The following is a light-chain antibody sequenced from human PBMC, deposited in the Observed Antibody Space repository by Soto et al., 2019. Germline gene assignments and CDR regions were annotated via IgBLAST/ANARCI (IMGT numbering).Light chain of an antibody. Sequence: EIVLTQSPGTLSLSPGERATLSCRASQSVNSDFLAWYQQTPGQAPRLLIFGASIRATGIPDSFSGSGSGTDFTPSISRLEPEEFAVYYCQQYGPSPTFGQGTKVEIK. CDR2: GAS. CDR1: QSVNSDF. V-gene: IGKV3-20*01. CDR3: QQYGPSPT. J-gene: IGKJ1*01.